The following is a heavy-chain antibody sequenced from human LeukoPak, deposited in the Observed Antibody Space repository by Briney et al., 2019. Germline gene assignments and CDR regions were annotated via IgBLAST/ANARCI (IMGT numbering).Heavy chain of an antibody. J-gene: IGHJ4*02. V-gene: IGHV3-23*01. CDR1: GSTFSSYA. CDR2: ISGSGGST. D-gene: IGHD3-3*01. Sequence: GGSLRLSCAASGSTFSSYAMSWVRQAPGKGLEWVSAISGSGGSTYYADSVKGRFTTSRDNSKNTLYLQMNSLRAEDTAVYYCAKADVDFWSGIDYWGQGTLVTVSS. CDR3: AKADVDFWSGIDY.